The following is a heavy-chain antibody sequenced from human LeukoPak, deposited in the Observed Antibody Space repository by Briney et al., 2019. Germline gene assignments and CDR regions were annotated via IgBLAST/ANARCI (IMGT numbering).Heavy chain of an antibody. Sequence: PGGSLRLSCAASGFTFDDYAMHWVRQAPGKGLEWVSGISWNSGNIGYADSVEGRFTISRDNAKNSLYLQMNGLRAEDTALYYCAKDSHYSSSSGYFAYWGQGTLVTVSS. V-gene: IGHV3-9*01. CDR2: ISWNSGNI. D-gene: IGHD6-6*01. CDR3: AKDSHYSSSSGYFAY. CDR1: GFTFDDYA. J-gene: IGHJ4*02.